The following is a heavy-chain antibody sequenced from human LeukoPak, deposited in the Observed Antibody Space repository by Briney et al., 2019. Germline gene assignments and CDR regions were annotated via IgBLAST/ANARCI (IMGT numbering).Heavy chain of an antibody. CDR1: GGTFSSYA. CDR3: ARDGGDGVVVPAAALDY. D-gene: IGHD2-2*01. Sequence: ASVKVSCKASGGTFSSYAISWVRQAPGQGLECMGGIIPIFGTANYAQKFQGRVTITTDESTSTAYMELSSLRSDDTAVYYCARDGGDGVVVPAAALDYWGQGTLVTVSS. CDR2: IIPIFGTA. J-gene: IGHJ4*02. V-gene: IGHV1-69*05.